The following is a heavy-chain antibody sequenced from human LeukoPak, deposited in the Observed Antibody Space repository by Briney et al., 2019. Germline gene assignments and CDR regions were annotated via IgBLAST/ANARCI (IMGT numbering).Heavy chain of an antibody. D-gene: IGHD3-3*01. Sequence: SETLSLTCAVYGGSFSGYYWSWIRQPPGKGLEWIGEINHSGSTNYNPSLKSRVTISVDTSKNQFSLKLSSVTAADTAVYYCARANPLYYDFWSGYWGAWFDPWGQGTLVTASS. CDR3: ARANPLYYDFWSGYWGAWFDP. CDR2: INHSGST. CDR1: GGSFSGYY. V-gene: IGHV4-34*01. J-gene: IGHJ5*02.